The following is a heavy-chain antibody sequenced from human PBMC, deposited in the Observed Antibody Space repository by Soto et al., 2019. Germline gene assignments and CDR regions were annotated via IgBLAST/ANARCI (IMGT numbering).Heavy chain of an antibody. CDR1: GGSISSSSYY. J-gene: IGHJ4*02. CDR2: IYYSGST. V-gene: IGHV4-39*01. D-gene: IGHD1-26*01. Sequence: PSETLSLTCTVSGGSISSSSYYWGWIRQPPGKGLEWIGSIYYSGSTYYNPSLKSRVTISVDTSKNQLSLKLSSVTAADTAVYYCARLSGSYAPGYWGQGTLVTVSS. CDR3: ARLSGSYAPGY.